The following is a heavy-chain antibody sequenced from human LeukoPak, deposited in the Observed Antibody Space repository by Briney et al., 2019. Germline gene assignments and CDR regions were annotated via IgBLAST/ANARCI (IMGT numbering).Heavy chain of an antibody. D-gene: IGHD3-3*01. J-gene: IGHJ4*02. CDR1: GFTFSDYY. CDR3: ARNYDFWSGYYNPAFDY. Sequence: GGSLRLSCAASGFTFSDYYMSWIRQAPGKGLEWVSYISSSGSTIYYADSVKGRFTISRDNAKNSLYLQMNSLRAEDTAVYYCARNYDFWSGYYNPAFDYWGQGTLVTVSS. CDR2: ISSSGSTI. V-gene: IGHV3-11*01.